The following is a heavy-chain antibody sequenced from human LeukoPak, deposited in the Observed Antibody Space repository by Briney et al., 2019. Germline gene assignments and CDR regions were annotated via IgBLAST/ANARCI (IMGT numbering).Heavy chain of an antibody. V-gene: IGHV4-31*03. D-gene: IGHD3-22*01. J-gene: IGHJ4*02. CDR2: IYYSGGT. Sequence: PSETLSLTCTVSGGSISSAGYYWSWIRQQPGKGLEWIGCIYYSGGTYYNPSLLSRSTISADTSKNQFSLILSSVTAADTAVYYCARAPGDSSGFDYWGQGTLVTVSS. CDR3: ARAPGDSSGFDY. CDR1: GGSISSAGYY.